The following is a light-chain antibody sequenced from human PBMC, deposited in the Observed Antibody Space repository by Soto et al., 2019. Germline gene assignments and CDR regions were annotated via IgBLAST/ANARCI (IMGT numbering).Light chain of an antibody. V-gene: IGLV2-14*01. CDR2: EVS. Sequence: QSVLTQPASVSGSPGQSITISCTGTSSVVGGYNSVSWYQHHPGKAPKLLIYEVSNRPTGVSNRFSGSKSGNTASLTISGLQAEDEAHYYCSSYTSSSRVFGGGTKVTVL. J-gene: IGLJ2*01. CDR3: SSYTSSSRV. CDR1: SSVVGGYNS.